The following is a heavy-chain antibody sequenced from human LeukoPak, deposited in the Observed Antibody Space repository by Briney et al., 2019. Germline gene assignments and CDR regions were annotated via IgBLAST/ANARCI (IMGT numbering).Heavy chain of an antibody. CDR1: GGSISSGDYY. V-gene: IGHV4-30-4*08. D-gene: IGHD3-22*01. J-gene: IGHJ5*02. CDR2: IYYSGST. CDR3: ARGHVRGTMIVVDPRGSFDP. Sequence: SQTLSLTCTVSGGSISSGDYYWSWIRQPPGKGLEWIGYIYYSGSTYYNPSLKSRVTISVDTSKNQFSLKLSSVTAADPAVYYCARGHVRGTMIVVDPRGSFDPWGQGTLVTVSS.